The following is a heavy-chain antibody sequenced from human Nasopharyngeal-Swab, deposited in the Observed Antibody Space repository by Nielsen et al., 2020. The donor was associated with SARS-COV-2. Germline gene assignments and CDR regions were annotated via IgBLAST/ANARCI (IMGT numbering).Heavy chain of an antibody. CDR3: ARGSGYYGAFDI. Sequence: GESLKISCAASGFTFSAYWMSWVRQAPGKGLEWVANIQQDGTEKSYVDSVKGRFTISKDNAKNSLYLQMSSLRAEDTAVYYCARGSGYYGAFDIWGQGTMVTVSS. D-gene: IGHD3-22*01. CDR2: IQQDGTEK. V-gene: IGHV3-7*01. CDR1: GFTFSAYW. J-gene: IGHJ3*02.